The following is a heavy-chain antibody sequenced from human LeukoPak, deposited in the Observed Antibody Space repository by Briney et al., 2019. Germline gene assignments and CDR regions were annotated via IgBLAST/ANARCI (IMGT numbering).Heavy chain of an antibody. J-gene: IGHJ3*02. CDR2: IYHNGST. CDR1: GGSISSSNW. Sequence: NPSGTLSLTCAVSGGSISSSNWWSWVRQPPGKGLEWIGEIYHNGSTNYNPSLKSRVTISVDKSKNQFSLKLSSVTAADTVVYYCAREPYCGGDCYSTAAGDAFDIWGQGTMVTVSS. CDR3: AREPYCGGDCYSTAAGDAFDI. V-gene: IGHV4-4*02. D-gene: IGHD2-21*02.